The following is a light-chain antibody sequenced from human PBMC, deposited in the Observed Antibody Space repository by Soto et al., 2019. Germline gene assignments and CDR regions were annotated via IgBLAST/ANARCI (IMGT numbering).Light chain of an antibody. Sequence: QSALTQSASVSGSPGQSITLSCTGTSSDVGGYNFVSWYQQHPGTAPKLMIYDVTNRPSGVSNRFSGSKSGNTASLTISGLQPEDEADYYCSSYTSSSTVVFGGGTKLTVL. CDR3: SSYTSSSTVV. CDR2: DVT. CDR1: SSDVGGYNF. J-gene: IGLJ2*01. V-gene: IGLV2-14*01.